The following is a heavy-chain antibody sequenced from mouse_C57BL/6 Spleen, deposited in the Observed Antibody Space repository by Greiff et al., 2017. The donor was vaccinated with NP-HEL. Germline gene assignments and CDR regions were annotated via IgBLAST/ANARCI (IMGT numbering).Heavy chain of an antibody. CDR3: TTYGNYRFDD. V-gene: IGHV14-4*01. CDR1: GFNIKDDY. J-gene: IGHJ2*01. CDR2: IDPENGDT. D-gene: IGHD2-1*01. Sequence: EVKLMESGAELVRPGASVKLSCTASGFNIKDDYMHWVKQRPEQGLEWIGWIDPENGDTEYASKFQGKATITADTSSNTAYLQLSSLTSEDTAVYYCTTYGNYRFDDWGQGTTLTVSS.